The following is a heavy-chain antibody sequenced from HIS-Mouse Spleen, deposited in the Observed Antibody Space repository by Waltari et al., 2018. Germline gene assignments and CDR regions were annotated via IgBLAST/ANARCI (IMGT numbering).Heavy chain of an antibody. Sequence: QVQLVESGGGVVQPGRSLRLSCAASGFTFGSYAFHWFPQAPGKGWEWVEVISYDGSNKYYADSVKGRFTISRDNSKNTLYLQMNSLRAEDTAVYYCARDSYSSSWYFDYWGQGTLVTVSP. CDR2: ISYDGSNK. J-gene: IGHJ4*02. CDR3: ARDSYSSSWYFDY. D-gene: IGHD6-13*01. CDR1: GFTFGSYA. V-gene: IGHV3-30*04.